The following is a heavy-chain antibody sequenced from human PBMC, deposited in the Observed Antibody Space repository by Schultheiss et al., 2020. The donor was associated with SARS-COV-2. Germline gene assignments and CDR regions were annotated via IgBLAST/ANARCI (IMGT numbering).Heavy chain of an antibody. Sequence: GESLKISCAASGFTFSSYAMHWVRQAPGKGLEWVAVISYDGSNKYYADSVKGRFTISRDNSKNTLYLQMNSLRAEDTAVYYCARDSIDYGDAREYGMDVWGQGTTVTVSS. CDR1: GFTFSSYA. V-gene: IGHV3-30-3*01. D-gene: IGHD4-17*01. CDR2: ISYDGSNK. J-gene: IGHJ6*02. CDR3: ARDSIDYGDAREYGMDV.